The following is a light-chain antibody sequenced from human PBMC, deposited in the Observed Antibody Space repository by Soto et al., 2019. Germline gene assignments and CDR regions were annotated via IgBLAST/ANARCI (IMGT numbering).Light chain of an antibody. Sequence: EIVLTQSPGTLSLSPGERATLSCRASQSVSSSYLAWYQQKPGQAPRLLIYGASSRATGIPDRFSGSGSGTDFTLTISRLEPEDFAVYYCQQHRSSPRTFGQGTNVDIK. V-gene: IGKV3-20*01. CDR1: QSVSSSY. CDR2: GAS. CDR3: QQHRSSPRT. J-gene: IGKJ1*01.